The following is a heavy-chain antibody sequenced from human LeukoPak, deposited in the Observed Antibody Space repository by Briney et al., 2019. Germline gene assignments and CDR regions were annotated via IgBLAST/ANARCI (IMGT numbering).Heavy chain of an antibody. V-gene: IGHV3-23*01. D-gene: IGHD5-18*01. CDR1: GFTFSSYA. CDR3: ASRHGYSYGYRATIEAFDI. CDR2: ISGSGGST. J-gene: IGHJ3*02. Sequence: PGGSLRLSCAASGFTFSSYAMSWVRQAPGKGLEWVSAISGSGGSTYYADSVRGRFTISRDNSKNTLYLQMNSLRAEDTAVYYCASRHGYSYGYRATIEAFDIWGQGTMVTVSS.